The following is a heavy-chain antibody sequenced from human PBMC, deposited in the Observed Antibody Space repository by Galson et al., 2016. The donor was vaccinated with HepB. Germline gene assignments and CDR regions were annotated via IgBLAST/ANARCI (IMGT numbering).Heavy chain of an antibody. J-gene: IGHJ6*03. D-gene: IGHD3-10*01. CDR2: IRSIANNYAT. V-gene: IGHV3-73*01. Sequence: SLRLSCAASGFTFSGSPIHWVRQASGKGLEWVGRIRSIANNYATAYAASVEGRFTVSRDGSKNTASLEMNGLKTEDAAVYYCLRGNTDSYYYMDVWGKGTTVTVSS. CDR3: LRGNTDSYYYMDV. CDR1: GFTFSGSP.